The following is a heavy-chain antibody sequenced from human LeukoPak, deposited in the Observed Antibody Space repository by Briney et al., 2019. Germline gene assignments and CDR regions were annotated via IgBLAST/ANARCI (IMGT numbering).Heavy chain of an antibody. D-gene: IGHD2-8*01. J-gene: IGHJ5*02. V-gene: IGHV1-18*01. CDR1: GYTFTSYG. Sequence: ASVKVSCKASGYTFTSYGISWVRQAPGQGLEWMGWISAYNGNTNYAQKLQGRVTTTTDTSTSTAYMELRSLRSDDTAVYYCARQIRYCTNGVCYRWFDPWGQGTLVTVSS. CDR2: ISAYNGNT. CDR3: ARQIRYCTNGVCYRWFDP.